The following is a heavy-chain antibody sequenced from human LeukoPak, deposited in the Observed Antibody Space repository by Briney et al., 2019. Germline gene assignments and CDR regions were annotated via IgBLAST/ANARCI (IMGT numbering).Heavy chain of an antibody. CDR1: GFIFRSYS. D-gene: IGHD3-22*01. V-gene: IGHV3-48*01. CDR3: ARDGPGNYDSSGFFSVPAFDI. J-gene: IGHJ3*02. Sequence: PGGSLTLSCAASGFIFRSYSMNWVRQAPGKGLEWVSYINGDSGSIHYADSVKGRFTISRDNSKNTLYLQMNSLRAEDTAVYYCARDGPGNYDSSGFFSVPAFDIWGQGTMVTVSS. CDR2: INGDSGSI.